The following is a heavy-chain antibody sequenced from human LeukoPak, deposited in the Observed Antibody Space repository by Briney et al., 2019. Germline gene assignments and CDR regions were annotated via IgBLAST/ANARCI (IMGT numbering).Heavy chain of an antibody. J-gene: IGHJ3*02. D-gene: IGHD3-22*01. CDR3: ADSSGYYYNAFDI. Sequence: GGSLRLSCAASGFTVSSNYMGWVRQAPGKGLEWVSVIYSGGSTYYADSVKGRFTISRDNSKNTLYLQMNSLRAEDTAVYYCADSSGYYYNAFDIWGQGTMVTVSS. CDR1: GFTVSSNY. V-gene: IGHV3-66*02. CDR2: IYSGGST.